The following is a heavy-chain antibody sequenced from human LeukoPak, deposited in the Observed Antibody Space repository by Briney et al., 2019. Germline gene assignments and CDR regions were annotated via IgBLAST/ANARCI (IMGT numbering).Heavy chain of an antibody. CDR1: GYIFTNFG. CDR3: ARDSSSWFYYFDGMDV. D-gene: IGHD6-13*01. Sequence: ASVKVSCKATGYIFTNFGICWVRQAPGQGLEWMGWISAYNDNTNYAQNLQGRLTMTTDTSTSTAYMELRSLRSDDTAVYYCARDSSSWFYYFDGMDVWGQGTTVTVSS. CDR2: ISAYNDNT. J-gene: IGHJ6*02. V-gene: IGHV1-18*01.